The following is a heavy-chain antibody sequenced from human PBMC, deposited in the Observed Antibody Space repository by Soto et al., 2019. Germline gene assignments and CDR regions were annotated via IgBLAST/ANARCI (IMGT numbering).Heavy chain of an antibody. CDR1: GFTFSSYA. J-gene: IGHJ4*02. V-gene: IGHV3-23*01. Sequence: GGSLRLSCAASGFTFSSYAMSWVRQAPGKGLEWVSAISGSGGSTYYADSVKGRFTISRDNSKNTLYLQMNSLRAEDTAVYYCATTRGSSYYFDDWGQGTLVTVSS. D-gene: IGHD1-26*01. CDR2: ISGSGGST. CDR3: ATTRGSSYYFDD.